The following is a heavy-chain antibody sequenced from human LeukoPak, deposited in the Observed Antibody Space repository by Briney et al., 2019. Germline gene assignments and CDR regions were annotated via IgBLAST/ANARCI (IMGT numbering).Heavy chain of an antibody. CDR2: ISYDGSNK. D-gene: IGHD6-19*01. CDR3: ARERPSSGFDY. J-gene: IGHJ4*02. V-gene: IGHV3-30-3*01. Sequence: SGRSLRLSCAASGFTFSSYATHWVRQAPGKGLEWVAVISYDGSNKYYADSVKGRFTISRDNSKNTLYLQMNSLRAEDTAVYYCARERPSSGFDYWGQGTLVTVSS. CDR1: GFTFSSYA.